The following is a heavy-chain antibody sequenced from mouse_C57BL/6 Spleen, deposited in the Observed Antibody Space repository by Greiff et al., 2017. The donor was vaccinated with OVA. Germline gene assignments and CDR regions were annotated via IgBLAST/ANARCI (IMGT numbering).Heavy chain of an antibody. D-gene: IGHD2-2*01. CDR2: INYDGSST. V-gene: IGHV5-16*01. CDR3: ARHGYDDGGFAY. J-gene: IGHJ3*01. Sequence: EVKLVESEGGLVQPGSSMKLSCTASGFTFSDYYMAWVRQVPEKGLEWVANINYDGSSTYYLDSLKSRFIISRDNAKNILYLQMSSLKAEDTATYYCARHGYDDGGFAYWGQGTLVTVSA. CDR1: GFTFSDYY.